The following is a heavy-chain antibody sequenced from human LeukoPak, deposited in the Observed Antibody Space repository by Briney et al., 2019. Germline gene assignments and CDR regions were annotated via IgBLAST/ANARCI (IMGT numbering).Heavy chain of an antibody. CDR3: AKGDYDYVWGSFDY. CDR2: ITGDGGST. J-gene: IGHJ4*02. Sequence: GGSLRLSCAASGFTFDGYAMQWVRHAPGEGMEWVSLITGDGGSTYYADSVKGRFTISRDNSKTSLYLPMNSLRTDETAWYYCAKGDYDYVWGSFDYWGQGTLVTVSS. D-gene: IGHD3-16*01. V-gene: IGHV3-43*02. CDR1: GFTFDGYA.